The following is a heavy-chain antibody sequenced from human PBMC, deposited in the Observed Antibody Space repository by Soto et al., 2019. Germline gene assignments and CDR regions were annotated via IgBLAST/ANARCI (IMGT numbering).Heavy chain of an antibody. Sequence: QVELVESGGGVVQPGRSLRLTCVASGFSFSAYGMHWVRQAPGRGLEWVAGLWYDGSGEDYADAVRGRFSISRDNSKNTGHLQLNSLRAADTAVYYCVRIRATVTYAVDLWGQGTILIVSA. D-gene: IGHD3-16*01. V-gene: IGHV3-33*03. J-gene: IGHJ3*01. CDR2: LWYDGSGE. CDR3: VRIRATVTYAVDL. CDR1: GFSFSAYG.